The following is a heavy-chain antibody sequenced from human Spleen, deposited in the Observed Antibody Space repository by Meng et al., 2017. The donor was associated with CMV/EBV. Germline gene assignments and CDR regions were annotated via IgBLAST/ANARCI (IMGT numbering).Heavy chain of an antibody. CDR3: ASWGYSSSAG. CDR2: INPNSGDT. V-gene: IGHV1-2*02. CDR1: GYTFTGYY. D-gene: IGHD6-6*01. Sequence: ASVKVSCKASGYTFTGYYMHWVRQAPGQGLEWMGWINPNSGDTSYAQKFQGRVTMTRDTSIGTAYMELSRLTSDDTAVYYCASWGYSSSAGWGQGTLVTVFS. J-gene: IGHJ4*02.